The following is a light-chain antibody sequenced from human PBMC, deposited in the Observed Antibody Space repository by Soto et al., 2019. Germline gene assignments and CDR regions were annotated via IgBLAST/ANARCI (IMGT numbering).Light chain of an antibody. Sequence: EIVMTQSPATLSVSPGERATLSCRASQSIMNNLAWYQQKPGQAPRLLIYGASTRATGIPARFSGSGSGTEFTLTISSLQSEDFAVYYCPQYNNWPRTFGQGTKVDIK. CDR1: QSIMNN. V-gene: IGKV3-15*01. J-gene: IGKJ1*01. CDR3: PQYNNWPRT. CDR2: GAS.